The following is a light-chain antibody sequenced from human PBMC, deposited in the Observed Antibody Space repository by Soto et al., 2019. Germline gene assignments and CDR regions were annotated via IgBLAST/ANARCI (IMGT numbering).Light chain of an antibody. CDR2: RGS. J-gene: IGKJ1*01. CDR1: QNIRGNE. Sequence: VLTQSPGTLSLSPGERTTLSCRASQNIRGNELAWYQQKPGQPPRLLIYRGSSRAPGIPDRFSGRGSGTQFPLTISSLEPEDFAVYYCQDYGTSAPWTFGQGTRVEIK. CDR3: QDYGTSAPWT. V-gene: IGKV3-20*01.